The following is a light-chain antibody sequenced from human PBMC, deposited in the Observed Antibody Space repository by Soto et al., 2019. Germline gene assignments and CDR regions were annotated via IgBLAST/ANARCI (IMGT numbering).Light chain of an antibody. CDR3: AAWDDTLSGVV. CDR2: RDN. V-gene: IGLV1-47*01. CDR1: SSNIGSNY. Sequence: QSVLTQPPSASGTPGQRVTISCSGSSSNIGSNYVYWYQQLPRTAPKLLLYRDNHRPSGVPDRFSDSKSGTSASLAISGLLSDDEADYYCAAWDDTLSGVVFGGGTKLTVL. J-gene: IGLJ2*01.